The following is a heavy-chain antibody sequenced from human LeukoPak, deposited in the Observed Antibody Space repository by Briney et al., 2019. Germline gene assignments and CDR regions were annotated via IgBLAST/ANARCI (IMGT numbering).Heavy chain of an antibody. CDR3: ARDLFLGTPDFFDY. CDR1: GFIFSSYP. V-gene: IGHV3-30*01. CDR2: ISFDGRIK. D-gene: IGHD3-16*01. J-gene: IGHJ4*02. Sequence: PGTSLRLSCAASGFIFSSYPMHWLRQAPGRGLEWVGVISFDGRIKDYADSVKGRFTISRDDSKNTLYVHMNSLRSDDTAVYLCARDLFLGTPDFFDYWGQGTLVTVSS.